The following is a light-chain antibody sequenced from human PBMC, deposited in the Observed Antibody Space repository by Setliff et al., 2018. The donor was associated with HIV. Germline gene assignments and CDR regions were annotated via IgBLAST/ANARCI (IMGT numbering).Light chain of an antibody. CDR2: DAS. CDR1: QSISTW. V-gene: IGKV1-5*03. Sequence: DVQMTQSPSTLAASVGDRVTITCRASQSISTWLAWYQQKPGKAPKFLIYDASRLESGVPGRFSGSGSKTEFTLTINNLQPDDFATYYCQQYNDYSAIT. CDR3: QQYNDYSAIT. J-gene: IGKJ5*01.